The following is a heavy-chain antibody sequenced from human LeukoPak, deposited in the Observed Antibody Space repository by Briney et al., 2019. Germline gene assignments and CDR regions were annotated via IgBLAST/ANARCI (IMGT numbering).Heavy chain of an antibody. CDR3: LREGDVLGATIDS. V-gene: IGHV4-38-2*02. D-gene: IGHD1-26*01. CDR1: DYSISSGYY. J-gene: IGHJ4*02. CDR2: ISHSGTT. Sequence: SETLSLTCIAFDYSISSGYYWGWIRQPPGKGLEWIGSISHSGTTYYNPSLKSRITISLDTSKNQFSLKLRSVTAADTAFYYCLREGDVLGATIDSWGQGTLVTVSS.